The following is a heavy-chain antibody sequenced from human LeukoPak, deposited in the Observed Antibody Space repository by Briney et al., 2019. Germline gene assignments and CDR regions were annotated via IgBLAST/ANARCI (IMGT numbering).Heavy chain of an antibody. CDR2: IRSRAYGGTT. V-gene: IGHV3-49*04. CDR1: GFTFGDYA. J-gene: IGHJ6*02. Sequence: GGSLRLSCTASGFTFGDYAMTWVRQAPGEGLEWVGFIRSRAYGGTTEYAASVKGRFTISRDDSKSIAYLQMNSLKTEDTAVYYCTSYDPSDYYGMDVWGQGTTVTVSS. D-gene: IGHD5-12*01. CDR3: TSYDPSDYYGMDV.